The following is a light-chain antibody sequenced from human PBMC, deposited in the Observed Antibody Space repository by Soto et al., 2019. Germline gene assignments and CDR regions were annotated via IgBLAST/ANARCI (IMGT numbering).Light chain of an antibody. Sequence: QSALTQPASVSASPGQSISISSTGTNSDICYFNYVVWYQQHPGKAPKLMIYDVSIRPLGISNRFSGSKSGNTASLTISGLQAEDEADYYCSSYTSSSILYVFGTGTKVTVL. J-gene: IGLJ1*01. V-gene: IGLV2-14*03. CDR2: DVS. CDR3: SSYTSSSILYV. CDR1: NSDICYFNY.